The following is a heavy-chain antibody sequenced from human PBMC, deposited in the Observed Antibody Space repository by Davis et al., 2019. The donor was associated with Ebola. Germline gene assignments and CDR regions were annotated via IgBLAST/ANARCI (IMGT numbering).Heavy chain of an antibody. V-gene: IGHV1-69*04. Sequence: SVKVSCKASGGIFNNYAINWVRQAPGQGLEWMGRIIPLVGVTDYAQKFQGRLTITADESTSTAYMELSSLRSEDTAVYYCARGYGDYETFFDYWGQGTLVTVSS. CDR2: IIPLVGVT. CDR1: GGIFNNYA. D-gene: IGHD4-17*01. CDR3: ARGYGDYETFFDY. J-gene: IGHJ4*02.